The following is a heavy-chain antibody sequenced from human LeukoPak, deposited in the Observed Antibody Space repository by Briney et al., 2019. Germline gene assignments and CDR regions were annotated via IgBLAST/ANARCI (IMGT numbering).Heavy chain of an antibody. CDR2: IIPIFGTA. D-gene: IGHD6-13*01. J-gene: IGHJ4*02. CDR3: AIHLAAAGSYFDY. V-gene: IGHV1-69*13. CDR1: GGTFSSYA. Sequence: GASVKVSCKASGGTFSSYAISWVRQAPGQGLEWMGGIIPIFGTANYAQKFQGRVTITADESTSTAYMELSSLRSEDTAVYHCAIHLAAAGSYFDYWGQGTLVTVSS.